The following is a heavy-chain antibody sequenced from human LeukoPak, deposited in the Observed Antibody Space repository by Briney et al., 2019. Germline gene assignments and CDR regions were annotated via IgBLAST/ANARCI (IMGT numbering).Heavy chain of an antibody. V-gene: IGHV3-20*04. Sequence: PGRSLRLSCAASGFTFDDYAMHWVRQAPGKGLKWVSGINWNGGSTGYADSVKGRFTISRDNAKNSLYLQMNSLRAEDTALYYCARDQQQLVRDDAFDIWGQGTMVTVSS. CDR1: GFTFDDYA. CDR2: INWNGGST. CDR3: ARDQQQLVRDDAFDI. D-gene: IGHD6-13*01. J-gene: IGHJ3*02.